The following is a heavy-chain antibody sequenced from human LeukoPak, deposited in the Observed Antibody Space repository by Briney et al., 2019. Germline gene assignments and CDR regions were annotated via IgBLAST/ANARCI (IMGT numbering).Heavy chain of an antibody. CDR3: DYGGLYFYYYMDV. J-gene: IGHJ6*03. Sequence: PSETLSLTSTFSGGSISRRSDYWGWIRQTPGNGLEWIGNLDSSGSTYYNPSLKSRVTISVGTSKNQFSLNLRSVSATDTATRSHDYGGLYFYYYMDVWGKGTTVTVSS. D-gene: IGHD4-23*01. CDR1: GGSISRRSDY. V-gene: IGHV4-39*01. CDR2: LDSSGST.